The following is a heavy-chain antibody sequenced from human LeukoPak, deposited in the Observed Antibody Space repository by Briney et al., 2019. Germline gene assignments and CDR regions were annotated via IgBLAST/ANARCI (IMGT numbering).Heavy chain of an antibody. D-gene: IGHD6-19*01. CDR2: INHSGST. Sequence: SETLSLTCAVYGGSFSGYYWSWIRQPPGKGLEWIGEINHSGSTNYNPSLKSRVTISVDTSKNQFPLKLSSVTAADTAVYYCARRDSSGCVKYFQHWGQGTLVTVSS. CDR1: GGSFSGYY. V-gene: IGHV4-34*01. J-gene: IGHJ1*01. CDR3: ARRDSSGCVKYFQH.